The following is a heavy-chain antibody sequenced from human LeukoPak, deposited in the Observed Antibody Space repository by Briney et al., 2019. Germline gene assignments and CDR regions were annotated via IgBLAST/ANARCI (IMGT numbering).Heavy chain of an antibody. D-gene: IGHD2-2*01. CDR2: IYYSGST. J-gene: IGHJ5*02. V-gene: IGHV4-30-4*08. CDR1: GGSISSGDYY. Sequence: SETQSLTCSVSGGSISSGDYYWTWIRQPPGNGLERIVYIYYSGSTYYNPSLKSRVIISVDTSKNQFSLKLSSVTAADTAVYFCARVHCSSTSCYRFDPWGQGTLVTVSS. CDR3: ARVHCSSTSCYRFDP.